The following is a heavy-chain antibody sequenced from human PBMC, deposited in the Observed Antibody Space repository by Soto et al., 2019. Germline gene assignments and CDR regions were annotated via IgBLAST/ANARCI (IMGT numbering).Heavy chain of an antibody. D-gene: IGHD3-22*01. CDR1: GFTFSNAW. CDR2: IKSKTDGGTT. V-gene: IGHV3-15*07. J-gene: IGHJ4*02. CDR3: TTDTTIVVNYFDY. Sequence: GSLRLSCAASGFTFSNAWMNWVRQAPGKGLEWVGRIKSKTDGGTTDYAAPVKGRFTISRDDSKNTLYLQMNSLKTEDTAVYYCTTDTTIVVNYFDYWGQGTLVTVSS.